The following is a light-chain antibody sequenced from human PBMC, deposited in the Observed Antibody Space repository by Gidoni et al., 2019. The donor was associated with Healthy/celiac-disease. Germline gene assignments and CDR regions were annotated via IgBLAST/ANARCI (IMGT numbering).Light chain of an antibody. Sequence: DIQTTQSPSSLSASVGDRVTITCRASQSISSYLNWYQQKPGKAPKLLIYAASSLQSGVPSRFSDSGSGTDFNLTISSLQPEDFATYYCQQSYSTPFTFXGXTKVEIK. CDR1: QSISSY. J-gene: IGKJ4*01. V-gene: IGKV1-39*01. CDR2: AAS. CDR3: QQSYSTPFT.